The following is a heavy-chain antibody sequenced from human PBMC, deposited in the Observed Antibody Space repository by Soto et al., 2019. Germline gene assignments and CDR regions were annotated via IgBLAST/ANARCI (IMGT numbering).Heavy chain of an antibody. D-gene: IGHD4-17*01. CDR2: IYYSGGT. CDR1: GDSIRGDYY. CDR3: ARVQRGDYYPGFDY. J-gene: IGHJ4*02. V-gene: IGHV4-30-4*01. Sequence: QVQLQESGPGRLKPSQTLSLTCTVAGDSIRGDYYWSWIRQSPGKGLEWMGHIYYSGGTFYNPFLKSRLTMSIDTFRGQFSLKMTSVTAADTAVYYCARVQRGDYYPGFDYWGQGTLVTVSS.